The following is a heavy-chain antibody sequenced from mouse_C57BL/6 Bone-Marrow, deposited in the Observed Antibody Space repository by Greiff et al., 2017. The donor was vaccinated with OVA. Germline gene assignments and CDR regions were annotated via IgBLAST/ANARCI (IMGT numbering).Heavy chain of an antibody. Sequence: EVKLEESGPGLVKPSQSLSLTCSVTGYSITSGYYWNWIRQFPGNKLEWMGYISYDGSNNYNPSLKNRISITRDTSKNQFFLKLNSVTTEDTATYYCARDGTTEMYFDYWGQGTTLTVSS. J-gene: IGHJ2*01. V-gene: IGHV3-6*01. CDR1: GYSITSGYY. CDR2: ISYDGSN. D-gene: IGHD1-1*01. CDR3: ARDGTTEMYFDY.